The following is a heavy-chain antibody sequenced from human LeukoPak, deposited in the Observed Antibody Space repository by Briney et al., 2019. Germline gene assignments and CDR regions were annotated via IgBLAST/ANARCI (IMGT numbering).Heavy chain of an antibody. CDR2: INHSGST. CDR1: GGSFSGYY. J-gene: IGHJ5*02. CDR3: ARGRGAYSSSWPRGSWFDP. Sequence: SETLSLTCAVYGGSFSGYYWSWIRQPPGKGLEWIGEINHSGSTNYNPPLKSRVTISVDTSKNQFSLKLSSVTAADTAVYYCARGRGAYSSSWPRGSWFDPWGQGTLVTVSS. V-gene: IGHV4-34*01. D-gene: IGHD6-13*01.